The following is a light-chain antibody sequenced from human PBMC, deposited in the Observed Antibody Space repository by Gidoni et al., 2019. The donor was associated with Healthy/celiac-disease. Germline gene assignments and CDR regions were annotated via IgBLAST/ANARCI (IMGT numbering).Light chain of an antibody. Sequence: DIQMTQSPSSLSASVGDRVTITCRASQSISSYLNWYQQKPGKAPKLLIYAASSLQSGVPSRFSGSGSGTDFTLTISSLQPEDFATYYWQQSYSTLWTFXQXTKVEIK. V-gene: IGKV1-39*01. J-gene: IGKJ1*01. CDR2: AAS. CDR1: QSISSY. CDR3: QQSYSTLWT.